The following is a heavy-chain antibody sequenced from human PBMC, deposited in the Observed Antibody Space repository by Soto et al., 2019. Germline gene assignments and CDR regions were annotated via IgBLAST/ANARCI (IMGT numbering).Heavy chain of an antibody. V-gene: IGHV3-7*01. CDR1: VFAFSSSW. CDR2: IKQDGSEK. Sequence: SLRLSCAASVFAFSSSWMSGVRQAPGKGLEWVANIKQDGSEKYYVDSVKGRFTISRDNAKNSLYLQMNSLRAEDTAVYYCARLASGVYAFDIWGQGTMVTVSS. CDR3: ARLASGVYAFDI. J-gene: IGHJ3*02. D-gene: IGHD6-13*01.